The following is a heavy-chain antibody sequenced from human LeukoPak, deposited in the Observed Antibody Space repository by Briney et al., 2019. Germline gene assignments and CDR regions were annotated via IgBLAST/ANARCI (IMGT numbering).Heavy chain of an antibody. CDR3: ARDGGNYYPAY. J-gene: IGHJ4*02. Sequence: GGSLRLSCAASGFTVSSNYMSWVRQAPGKGLEWVSVIYSGGNTYYADSMKGRFTISRDNSKNTLYLQMNSLRAEDTAVYYCARDGGNYYPAYWGQGTLVTVSS. CDR1: GFTVSSNY. V-gene: IGHV3-53*01. CDR2: IYSGGNT. D-gene: IGHD1-26*01.